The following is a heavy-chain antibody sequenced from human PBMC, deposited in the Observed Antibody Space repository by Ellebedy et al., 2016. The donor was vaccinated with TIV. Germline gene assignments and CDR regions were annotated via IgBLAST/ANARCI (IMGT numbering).Heavy chain of an antibody. V-gene: IGHV4-34*01. CDR3: ARGPVAAAVRSEYGMDV. Sequence: MPSETLSLTCAVYGGSFSGYYWSWIRQPPGKGLEWIGEINHSGSTNYNPSLKSRVTISVDTSKNKFSLKLSSVTAADTAVYYCARGPVAAAVRSEYGMDVWGQGTTVTVSS. D-gene: IGHD6-13*01. CDR2: INHSGST. CDR1: GGSFSGYY. J-gene: IGHJ6*02.